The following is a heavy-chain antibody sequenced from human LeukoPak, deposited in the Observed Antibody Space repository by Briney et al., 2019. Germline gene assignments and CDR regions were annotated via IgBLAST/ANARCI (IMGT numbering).Heavy chain of an antibody. CDR1: GGSFSGYY. Sequence: SETLSLTCAVYGGSFSGYYWSWIRQPPGKGLEWIGEINHSGNTNYNPSLKSRVTISVDTSKNQFSLKLSSVTAADTAVYYCARGGVTVTGYYYGMDVWGQGTAVTVSS. J-gene: IGHJ6*02. CDR3: ARGGVTVTGYYYGMDV. V-gene: IGHV4-34*01. CDR2: INHSGNT. D-gene: IGHD4-11*01.